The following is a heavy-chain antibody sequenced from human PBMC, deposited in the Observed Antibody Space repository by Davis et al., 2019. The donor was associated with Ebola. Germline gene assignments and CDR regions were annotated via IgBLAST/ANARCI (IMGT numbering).Heavy chain of an antibody. CDR3: AGVAAAGPDY. CDR2: IYYSGST. CDR1: GGSISSGGYS. Sequence: MPSETLSLTCAVSGGSISSGGYSWCSIRQPPGKGLEWLGYIYYSGSTNYNPSLKSRVTISVDTSKNQFSLKLSSLTAADTAVYYCAGVAAAGPDYWGQGTLVTVSS. J-gene: IGHJ4*02. D-gene: IGHD6-13*01. V-gene: IGHV4-61*08.